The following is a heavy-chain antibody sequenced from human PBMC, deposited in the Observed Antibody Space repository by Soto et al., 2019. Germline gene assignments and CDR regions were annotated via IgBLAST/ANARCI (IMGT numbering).Heavy chain of an antibody. V-gene: IGHV3-15*01. J-gene: IGHJ4*02. CDR3: TTDTGAGYYYDSSGYPFDY. D-gene: IGHD3-22*01. CDR2: IKSKTDGGTT. CDR1: GFTFSNAW. Sequence: GGSLRLSCAASGFTFSNAWMSWVRQAPGKGLEWVGRIKSKTDGGTTDYAAPVKGRFTISRDDSKNTLYLQMNSLKTEDTAVYYCTTDTGAGYYYDSSGYPFDYWGQGTLVIVSS.